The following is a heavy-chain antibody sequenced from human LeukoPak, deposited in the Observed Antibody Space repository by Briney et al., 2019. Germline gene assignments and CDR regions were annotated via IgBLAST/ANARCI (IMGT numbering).Heavy chain of an antibody. Sequence: SETLSLTCTVSGGSISSDYWSWIRQSPGKRLEWIGYIHYSGATNYSPSLKSRVTISVDTSKNQFSLKLSSVTAADTALYYCATLRGASTAVFDSWGQGTLVAVSS. CDR2: IHYSGAT. J-gene: IGHJ4*02. D-gene: IGHD2-21*02. CDR1: GGSISSDY. V-gene: IGHV4-59*08. CDR3: ATLRGASTAVFDS.